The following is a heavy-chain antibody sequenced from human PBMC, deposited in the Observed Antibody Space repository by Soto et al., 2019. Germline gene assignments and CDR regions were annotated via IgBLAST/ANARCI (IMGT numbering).Heavy chain of an antibody. V-gene: IGHV3-11*03. Sequence: HVQLLESGGDLVQPGGSLRLSCAASEFTFSDYYISWIRQAPGKGLEWLSYISNTGSYTNYADSVKGRFTISRDNAKNSLYLQINSLRVEDTAVYYCARSYDIGTAGIFDLWGQGTMVTVSS. CDR1: EFTFSDYY. D-gene: IGHD3-9*01. J-gene: IGHJ3*01. CDR2: ISNTGSYT. CDR3: ARSYDIGTAGIFDL.